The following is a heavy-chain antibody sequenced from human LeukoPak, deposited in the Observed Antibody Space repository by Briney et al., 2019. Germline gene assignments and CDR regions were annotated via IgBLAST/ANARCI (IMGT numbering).Heavy chain of an antibody. Sequence: GASVKVSCKASGYTFTSYGISWVRQAPGQGLEWMGWISAYNGNTNYAQKLQGRVTMTRNTSISTAYMELSSLRSEDTAVYYCARGGGRDGYDYWGQGTLVTVSS. CDR1: GYTFTSYG. D-gene: IGHD5-24*01. J-gene: IGHJ4*02. V-gene: IGHV1-18*01. CDR3: ARGGGRDGYDY. CDR2: ISAYNGNT.